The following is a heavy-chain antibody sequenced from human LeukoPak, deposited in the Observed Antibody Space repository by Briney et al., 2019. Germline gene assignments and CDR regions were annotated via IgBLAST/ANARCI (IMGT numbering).Heavy chain of an antibody. CDR2: IDTAGDT. V-gene: IGHV3-13*01. D-gene: IGHD4-17*01. CDR1: GFTLSNYD. CDR3: ARTTVTSGPYWYFDL. Sequence: RGGSLRLFCAPSGFTLSNYDMHWARHATGKGLEWVAAIDTAGDTYYPGLVKGRFTISRENAKNSLYLQMNSLRAGDTAVYYCARTTVTSGPYWYFDLWGRGTLVTVSS. J-gene: IGHJ2*01.